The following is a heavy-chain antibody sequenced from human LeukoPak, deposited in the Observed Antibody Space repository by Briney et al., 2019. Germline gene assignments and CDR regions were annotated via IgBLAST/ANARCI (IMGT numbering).Heavy chain of an antibody. CDR2: IYYTGSS. CDR3: ASSHYSDYNGVTPGDF. CDR1: GASISNYY. J-gene: IGHJ4*02. D-gene: IGHD5-12*01. V-gene: IGHV4-59*01. Sequence: SETLSLTCNVSGASISNYYWIWIRQPPGKGLEWIGYIYYTGSSSYNPSLRSRVTISIDTSKNQFSLKLNSVTAADTAVYYRASSHYSDYNGVTPGDFWGQGTLVTVSS.